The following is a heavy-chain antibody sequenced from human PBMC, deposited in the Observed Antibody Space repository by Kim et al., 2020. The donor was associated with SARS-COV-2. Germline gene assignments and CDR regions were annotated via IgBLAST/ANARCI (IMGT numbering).Heavy chain of an antibody. CDR1: GFTFSSYA. CDR3: AGVGSSSRYYYYGMDV. CDR2: IWYDGSNK. D-gene: IGHD6-6*01. J-gene: IGHJ6*02. Sequence: GGSLRLSCAASGFTFSSYAMHWVRQAPGKGLEWVAVIWYDGSNKYYADSVKGRFTISRDNSKNTLYLQMNSLRAEDTAVYYCAGVGSSSRYYYYGMDVWGQGTTVTVSS. V-gene: IGHV3-33*01.